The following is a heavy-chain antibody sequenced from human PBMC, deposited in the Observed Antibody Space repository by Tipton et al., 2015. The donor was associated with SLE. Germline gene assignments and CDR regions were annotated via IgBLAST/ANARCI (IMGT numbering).Heavy chain of an antibody. V-gene: IGHV4-39*02. J-gene: IGHJ4*02. CDR3: ARAPLFGVVTVRGPFDY. CDR2: IHYRGGT. D-gene: IGHD3-3*01. CDR1: GGTISTSSYY. Sequence: TLSLTCIVSGGTISTSSYYWGWIRQSPGKGLEWIGSIHYRGGTDQNPSLASRLTISLDTSQNQFSLRLTSVTAADTAVYYCARAPLFGVVTVRGPFDYWGQGTLVTVSS.